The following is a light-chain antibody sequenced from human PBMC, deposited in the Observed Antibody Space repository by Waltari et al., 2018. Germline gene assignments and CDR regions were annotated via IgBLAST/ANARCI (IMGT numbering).Light chain of an antibody. CDR2: DVS. J-gene: IGLJ3*02. CDR3: NSYTGSSSWV. Sequence: QSALTQPTSVSGSPGQSITISCTGTSRDVGFYNYVSWYQQYPGKVPQPLIYDVSDRPSGVSSRFSGSKSGNTASLTISGLQADDEADYYCNSYTGSSSWVFGGGTKLTVL. CDR1: SRDVGFYNY. V-gene: IGLV2-14*01.